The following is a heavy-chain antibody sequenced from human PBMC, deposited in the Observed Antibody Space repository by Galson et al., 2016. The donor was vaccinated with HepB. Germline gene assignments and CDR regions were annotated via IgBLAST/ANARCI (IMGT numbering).Heavy chain of an antibody. V-gene: IGHV3-21*05. CDR3: ARGRGTVTTYY. D-gene: IGHD4-17*01. CDR2: ISSSGSYM. Sequence: SLRLSCAASGFTFSSNSMNWVRQVPGKGLESVSYISSSGSYMYYADSVKGRFTISRDNAKNSLYLQMNSLRAEDTAVYYCARGRGTVTTYYWGQGTLVTVSS. CDR1: GFTFSSNS. J-gene: IGHJ4*02.